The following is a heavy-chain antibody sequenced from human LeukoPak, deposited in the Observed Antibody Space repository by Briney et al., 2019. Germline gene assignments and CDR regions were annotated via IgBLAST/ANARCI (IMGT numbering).Heavy chain of an antibody. CDR3: AREERWELLGGHYYYYGMDV. D-gene: IGHD1-26*01. Sequence: GASVKVSCKASGYTFTGYYMHWVRQAPGQGLEWMGIINPSGGSTSYAQKFQGRVTMTRDTSTSTVYMELSSLRSEDTAVYYCAREERWELLGGHYYYYGMDVWGQGTTVTVSS. V-gene: IGHV1-46*01. CDR2: INPSGGST. CDR1: GYTFTGYY. J-gene: IGHJ6*02.